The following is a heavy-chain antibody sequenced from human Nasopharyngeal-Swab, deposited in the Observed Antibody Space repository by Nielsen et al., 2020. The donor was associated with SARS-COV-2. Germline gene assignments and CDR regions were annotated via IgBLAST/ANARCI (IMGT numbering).Heavy chain of an antibody. D-gene: IGHD3-22*01. V-gene: IGHV4-39*07. CDR3: ARGNYYYDSSGRSVDY. CDR2: IYYSGST. CDR1: GGSISSSSYY. J-gene: IGHJ4*02. Sequence: SETLSLTCTVSGGSISSSSYYWGWIRQPPGKGLEWIGSIYYSGSTNYNPSLKSRVTISVDTSKNQFSLKLSSVTAADTAVYYCARGNYYYDSSGRSVDYWGQGTLVTVSS.